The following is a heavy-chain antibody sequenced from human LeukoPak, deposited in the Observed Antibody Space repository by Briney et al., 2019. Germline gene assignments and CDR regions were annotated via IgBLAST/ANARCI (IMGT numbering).Heavy chain of an antibody. CDR2: ISYHERNK. D-gene: IGHD3-10*01. V-gene: IGHV3-30*03. J-gene: IGHJ4*02. Sequence: GGSLRLSCAASGFTFTTYGLHWVRQAPGKGLEWVAFISYHERNKFYADSVKGRFTISRDSSRNTLYLQMNSLRPDDTAVYFCARPPRGTMVRGADYFDYWGQGTLVTVSS. CDR3: ARPPRGTMVRGADYFDY. CDR1: GFTFTTYG.